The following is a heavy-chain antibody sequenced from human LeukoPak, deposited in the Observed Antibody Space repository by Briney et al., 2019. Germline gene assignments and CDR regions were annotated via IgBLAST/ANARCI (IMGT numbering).Heavy chain of an antibody. Sequence: QAGGSLRLSCTASGFTFSSYAMSWVRQAPGKGLEWVSAISGSGGSTYYADSVKGRFTISRDNSKNTLYLQMNSLRAEDTAVYYCAREVRVYGDGYYYYYGMDVWGQGTTVTVSS. D-gene: IGHD4-17*01. CDR2: ISGSGGST. CDR1: GFTFSSYA. J-gene: IGHJ6*02. CDR3: AREVRVYGDGYYYYYGMDV. V-gene: IGHV3-23*01.